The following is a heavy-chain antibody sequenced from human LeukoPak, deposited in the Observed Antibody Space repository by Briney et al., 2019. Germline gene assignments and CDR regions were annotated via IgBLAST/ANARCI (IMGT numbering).Heavy chain of an antibody. J-gene: IGHJ5*02. V-gene: IGHV5-51*01. Sequence: GESLKISCKGSGYTFTSYWIGWVRQMPGKGLEWMGIIYPGDSDTRYSPSFQGQVTISADKSISTAYLQWSSLKASDTAMYYCARHLGAAGLVEGVWFDPWGQGTLVTVSS. D-gene: IGHD6-13*01. CDR1: GYTFTSYW. CDR2: IYPGDSDT. CDR3: ARHLGAAGLVEGVWFDP.